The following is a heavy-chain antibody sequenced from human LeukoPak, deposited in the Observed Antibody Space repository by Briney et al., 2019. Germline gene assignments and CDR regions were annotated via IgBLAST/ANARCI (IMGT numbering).Heavy chain of an antibody. CDR2: ISYDGSNK. D-gene: IGHD4-17*01. J-gene: IGHJ4*02. Sequence: GGSLRLSCAASGFTFSSYGMHWVRQAPGKGLEWVAVISYDGSNKYYADSVKGRFTISRDNSKNTLYLQMNSLRAEDTAVYYCARDYSTVTTFFDYWGQGTLVTVSS. V-gene: IGHV3-30*03. CDR3: ARDYSTVTTFFDY. CDR1: GFTFSSYG.